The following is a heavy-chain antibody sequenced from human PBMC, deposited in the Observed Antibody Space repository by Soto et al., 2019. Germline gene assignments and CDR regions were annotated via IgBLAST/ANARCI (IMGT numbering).Heavy chain of an antibody. CDR1: GYTFTSYG. D-gene: IGHD6-19*01. J-gene: IGHJ4*02. CDR2: ISAYNGNT. V-gene: IGHV1-18*01. Sequence: QVQLVQSGAEVKKPGASVKVSCKASGYTFTSYGISWVRQAPGQGLEWMGWISAYNGNTKYAQKLQGRVTMTTDTSTSTDKMEVRSLRSDDTAVYYCARDLAVGLVDYWGQGTPVTVSS. CDR3: ARDLAVGLVDY.